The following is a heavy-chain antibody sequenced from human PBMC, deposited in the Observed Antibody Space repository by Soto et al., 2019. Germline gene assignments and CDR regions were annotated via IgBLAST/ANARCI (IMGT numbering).Heavy chain of an antibody. J-gene: IGHJ5*02. Sequence: ASVKVSCKASGGTFSSYAISWVRQAPGQGLEWMGGIIPIFGTANYAQKFQGRVTITADESTSTAYMELSSLRSEDTAVYYCARDPGGYSGSWFDPWGQGTLVTV. CDR3: ARDPGGYSGSWFDP. CDR1: GGTFSSYA. D-gene: IGHD5-12*01. V-gene: IGHV1-69*13. CDR2: IIPIFGTA.